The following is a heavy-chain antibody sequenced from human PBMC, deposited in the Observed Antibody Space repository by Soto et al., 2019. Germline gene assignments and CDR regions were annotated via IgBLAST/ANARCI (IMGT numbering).Heavy chain of an antibody. D-gene: IGHD1-7*01. V-gene: IGHV1-18*04. CDR2: ISAYNGNT. CDR3: ARDLDWNYDPYYYYYGMDV. Sequence: ASVKVSCKASGYTFTSYGISWVRQAPGQGLEWMGWISAYNGNTNYAQKLQGRVTMTTDTSTSTVYMELRSLRSDDTAVYYCARDLDWNYDPYYYYYGMDVWGQGTTVT. CDR1: GYTFTSYG. J-gene: IGHJ6*02.